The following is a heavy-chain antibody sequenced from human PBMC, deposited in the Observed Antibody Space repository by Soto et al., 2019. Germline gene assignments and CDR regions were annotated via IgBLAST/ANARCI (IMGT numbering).Heavy chain of an antibody. CDR1: GFTFSSYA. J-gene: IGHJ3*02. CDR3: AKDWSSGWYRRAFDI. Sequence: GGSLRLSCAASGFTFSSYAMSWVRQAPGKGLEWVSAISGSGGSTYYADSVKGRFTISRDNSKNTLYLQMNSLRAEDTAIYYCAKDWSSGWYRRAFDIWGQGTMVTVSS. D-gene: IGHD6-19*01. CDR2: ISGSGGST. V-gene: IGHV3-23*01.